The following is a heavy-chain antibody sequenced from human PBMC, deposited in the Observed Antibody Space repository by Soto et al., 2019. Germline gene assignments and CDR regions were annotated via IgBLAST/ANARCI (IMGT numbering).Heavy chain of an antibody. Sequence: ASVKVSCKASGYAFTGYYMHWVRQAPGQGLEWMGWINPNSGGTNYAHKFQGWVTMTRDTSISTAYMELRRLRSYDTAVYYCAKRGYNNYGMDXWGQGTTVTVS. CDR2: INPNSGGT. CDR3: AKRGYNNYGMDX. D-gene: IGHD3-22*01. V-gene: IGHV1-2*04. CDR1: GYAFTGYY. J-gene: IGHJ6*02.